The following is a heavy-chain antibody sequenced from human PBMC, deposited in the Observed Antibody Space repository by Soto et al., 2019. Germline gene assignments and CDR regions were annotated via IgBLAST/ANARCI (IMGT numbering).Heavy chain of an antibody. J-gene: IGHJ5*02. D-gene: IGHD2-8*01. CDR3: AKGDYQWGNWFDP. Sequence: EVQLLESGGGLVQPGGSLRLSCAASGFTFSGYAMTWVRQAPGKGLDWVSAISTGGGSTYYADSVRGRFTIFRDNSKSTLYLQMNSLRFEDTAVYYCAKGDYQWGNWFDPWGQGTLVTVSS. CDR2: ISTGGGST. V-gene: IGHV3-23*01. CDR1: GFTFSGYA.